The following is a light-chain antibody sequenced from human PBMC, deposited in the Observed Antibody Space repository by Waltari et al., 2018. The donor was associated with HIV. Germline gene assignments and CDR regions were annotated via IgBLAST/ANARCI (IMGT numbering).Light chain of an antibody. Sequence: QSALTQPRSVSGSPGQSVTISCIETSSDVGGYKFVSWYQHHPGKAPKLTIYDVNKRPSGGPDRCSGSKSGNTASLTISGLQADDEAEYYCCSYEGTYTSVIVGGGTKLTVL. J-gene: IGLJ2*01. CDR3: CSYEGTYTSVI. CDR1: SSDVGGYKF. CDR2: DVN. V-gene: IGLV2-11*01.